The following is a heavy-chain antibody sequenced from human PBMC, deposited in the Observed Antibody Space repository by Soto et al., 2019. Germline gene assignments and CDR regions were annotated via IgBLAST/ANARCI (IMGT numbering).Heavy chain of an antibody. CDR3: ARQYYGSGSYYPNWFDP. CDR1: GGSISSSSYY. J-gene: IGHJ5*02. D-gene: IGHD3-10*01. V-gene: IGHV4-39*01. CDR2: IYYSGST. Sequence: NPSETLSLTCTVSGGSISSSSYYWGWIRQPPGKGLEWIGSIYYSGSTYYNPSLKSRVTISVDTSKNQFSLKLSSVTAADTAVYYCARQYYGSGSYYPNWFDPWGQGTLVTVSS.